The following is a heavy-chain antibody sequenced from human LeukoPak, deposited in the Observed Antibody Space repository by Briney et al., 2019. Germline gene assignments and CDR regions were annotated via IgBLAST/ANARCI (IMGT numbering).Heavy chain of an antibody. J-gene: IGHJ4*02. D-gene: IGHD6-19*01. Sequence: PGGSLRLSCAASGFTFDDYAMHWVRQAPGKGLEWVSGISWNSGSIGYADSVKGRFTISRDNAKNSLYLQMNSLRAEDTAVYYCARVIIPTGSGWYSPSLFDYWGQGTLVTVSS. CDR3: ARVIIPTGSGWYSPSLFDY. CDR2: ISWNSGSI. V-gene: IGHV3-9*01. CDR1: GFTFDDYA.